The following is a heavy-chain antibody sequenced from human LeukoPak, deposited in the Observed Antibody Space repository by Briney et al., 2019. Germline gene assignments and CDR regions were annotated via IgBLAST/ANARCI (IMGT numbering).Heavy chain of an antibody. V-gene: IGHV4-61*02. Sequence: SQTLSLTCTVSGGSINSGTYYWTWIRQPAGTGLEWIGRMYTGGSTNYNPSLKGRVTMSVDTSKNQFSLKLSSVTAADTAVYYCAREGQLVALNYYYYYTMDVWGQGTTVTVSS. D-gene: IGHD6-6*01. J-gene: IGHJ6*02. CDR3: AREGQLVALNYYYYYTMDV. CDR2: MYTGGST. CDR1: GGSINSGTYY.